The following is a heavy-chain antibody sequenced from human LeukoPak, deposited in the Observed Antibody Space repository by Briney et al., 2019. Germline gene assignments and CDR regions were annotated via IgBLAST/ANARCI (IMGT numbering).Heavy chain of an antibody. CDR2: INHSGST. V-gene: IGHV4-34*01. D-gene: IGHD5-24*01. J-gene: IGHJ4*02. Sequence: SETLSLTCAVYGGSFSGYYWSWIRQPPGKGLEWIGEINHSGSTNYNPSLKSRVTVSVDTSKNQFSLKLSSVTAADTAVYYCARDSDGYNPPQQFDYWGQGTLVTVSS. CDR1: GGSFSGYY. CDR3: ARDSDGYNPPQQFDY.